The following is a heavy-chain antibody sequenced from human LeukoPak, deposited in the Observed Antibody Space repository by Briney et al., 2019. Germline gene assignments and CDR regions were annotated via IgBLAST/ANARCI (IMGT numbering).Heavy chain of an antibody. Sequence: GGSLRLSCAASGLTFGSYAMSWIRQAPGKGLEWVSSISGSGGSTYYADSVKGRFTISRDNSKDTLYLQMNSLRAEDTAVYYCAKDIVVVTSGSNAFDIWGQGTTVTVSS. CDR3: AKDIVVVTSGSNAFDI. CDR2: ISGSGGST. D-gene: IGHD2-21*02. J-gene: IGHJ3*02. V-gene: IGHV3-23*01. CDR1: GLTFGSYA.